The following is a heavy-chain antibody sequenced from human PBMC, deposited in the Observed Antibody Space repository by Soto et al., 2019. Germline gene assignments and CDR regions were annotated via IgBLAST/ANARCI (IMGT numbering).Heavy chain of an antibody. CDR1: GGSVSSGSYY. J-gene: IGHJ5*02. CDR2: IYYSGST. CDR3: ARKPFSSNWFDP. D-gene: IGHD2-15*01. V-gene: IGHV4-61*01. Sequence: SETLSLTCTVSGGSVSSGSYYWSWIRQPPGKGLEWIGYIYYSGSTNYNPSLKSRVTISVDTSKNQFSLKLSSVTAADTAVYCCARKPFSSNWFDPWGQGTLVTVSS.